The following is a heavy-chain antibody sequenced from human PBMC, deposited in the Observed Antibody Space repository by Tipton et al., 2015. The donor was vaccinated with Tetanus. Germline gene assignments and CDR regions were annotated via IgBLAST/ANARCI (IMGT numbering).Heavy chain of an antibody. D-gene: IGHD1-26*01. Sequence: GLVKPSETLSLTCSVSGGSISSYYWSWIRQPPGKGLEWIGYIYYSGSTNYNPSLKSRVTTSVDTSKNQFSLKLGSVTAADTAVYYCARHSGSYPFDYWGQGTLVTVSS. J-gene: IGHJ4*02. CDR1: GGSISSYY. CDR2: IYYSGST. CDR3: ARHSGSYPFDY. V-gene: IGHV4-59*08.